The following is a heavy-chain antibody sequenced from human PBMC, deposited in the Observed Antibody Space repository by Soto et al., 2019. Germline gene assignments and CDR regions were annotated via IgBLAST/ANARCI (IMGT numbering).Heavy chain of an antibody. V-gene: IGHV4-59*01. D-gene: IGHD6-13*01. CDR2: VYNSGST. J-gene: IGHJ4*02. Sequence: SSETLSLTCTVSGGSISSNYWTWIRQPPGKGLEWIGYVYNSGSTNYNPSLKSRVTISEDTSKSQFSLKVNSMTAADTAVYYCARYRREAVAGYTLDNWGQGILVTVSS. CDR1: GGSISSNY. CDR3: ARYRREAVAGYTLDN.